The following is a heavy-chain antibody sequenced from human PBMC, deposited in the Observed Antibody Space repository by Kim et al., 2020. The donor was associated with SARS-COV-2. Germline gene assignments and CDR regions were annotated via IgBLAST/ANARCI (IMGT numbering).Heavy chain of an antibody. CDR3: ARRKSRFIAAAGAFDI. V-gene: IGHV5-10-1*01. Sequence: GESLKISCKGSGYSFTSYWISWVRQMPGKGLEWMGRIDPSDSYTNYSPSFQGHVTISADKSISTAYLQWSSLKASDTAMYYCARRKSRFIAAAGAFDIWGQGTMVTVSS. D-gene: IGHD6-13*01. CDR2: IDPSDSYT. J-gene: IGHJ3*02. CDR1: GYSFTSYW.